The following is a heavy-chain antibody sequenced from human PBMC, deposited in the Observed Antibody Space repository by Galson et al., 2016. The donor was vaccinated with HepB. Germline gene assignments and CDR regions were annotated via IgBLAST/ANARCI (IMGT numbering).Heavy chain of an antibody. Sequence: SVKVSCKASGGIFGSSTFSWVRQAPGQGLEWMGDIISIIGTTHYAQNFQGRVTITADESTSTAYMELSSLRYDDTAVYFCARGTSQAPHYYDTTGFQNWGQGTLLTVSS. CDR2: IISIIGTT. V-gene: IGHV1-69*13. J-gene: IGHJ4*02. D-gene: IGHD3-22*01. CDR1: GGIFGSST. CDR3: ARGTSQAPHYYDTTGFQN.